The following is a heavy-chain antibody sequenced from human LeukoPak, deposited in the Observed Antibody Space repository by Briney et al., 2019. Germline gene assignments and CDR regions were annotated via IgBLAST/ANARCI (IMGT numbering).Heavy chain of an antibody. J-gene: IGHJ3*02. CDR2: IYSGGST. CDR3: ARSGRGGAFDI. Sequence: GGSLRLSCAASEFSVGSNYMTWVRQAPGKGLEWVSLIYSGGSTYYADSVKGRFTISRDNSKNTLYLQMNSLRAEDTAVYYCARSGRGGAFDIWGQGTMVTVSS. CDR1: EFSVGSNY. D-gene: IGHD1-26*01. V-gene: IGHV3-66*01.